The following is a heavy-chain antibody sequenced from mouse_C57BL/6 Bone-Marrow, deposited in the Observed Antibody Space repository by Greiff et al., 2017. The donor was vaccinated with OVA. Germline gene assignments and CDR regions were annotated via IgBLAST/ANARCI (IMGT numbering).Heavy chain of an antibody. D-gene: IGHD1-1*01. CDR2: IDPSDSYT. CDR3: ARQDYGSSYWYFDV. Sequence: QVQLQQPGAELVMPGASVKLSCKASGYTFTSYWMHWVKQRPGQGLEWIVEIDPSDSYTNYNQKFKGKSTLTVDKSSSTAYMQLSSLTSEDSAVYYCARQDYGSSYWYFDVWGTGTTVTVSS. CDR1: GYTFTSYW. V-gene: IGHV1-69*01. J-gene: IGHJ1*03.